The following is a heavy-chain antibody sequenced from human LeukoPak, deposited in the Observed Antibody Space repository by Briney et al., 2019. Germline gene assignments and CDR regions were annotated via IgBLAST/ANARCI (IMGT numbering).Heavy chain of an antibody. CDR3: ARNRGRYSSSFKDYFDY. CDR1: DGSISSYY. J-gene: IGHJ4*02. CDR2: IHYTGSI. D-gene: IGHD6-13*01. Sequence: PSETLSLTCTVSDGSISSYYWSWIRQPHGQGLEWIGYIHYTGSINYNPSLKSRVTISVDTSKKQFSLKLSSVTAADTAVYFCARNRGRYSSSFKDYFDYWGQGTPVTVSS. V-gene: IGHV4-59*01.